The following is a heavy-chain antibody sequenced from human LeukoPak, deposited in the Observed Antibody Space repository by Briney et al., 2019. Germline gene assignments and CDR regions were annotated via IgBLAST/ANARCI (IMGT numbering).Heavy chain of an antibody. J-gene: IGHJ4*02. V-gene: IGHV1-69*05. CDR1: GGTFSSYA. Sequence: SVKVSCKASGGTFSSYAISWVRQAPGQGLEWMGGIIPIFGTANYAQKFQGRVTITTDESTSTAYMELSSLRSEDTAVYYCAREKAYDSSGYYNLDYWGQGTLVTVSS. CDR3: AREKAYDSSGYYNLDY. D-gene: IGHD3-22*01. CDR2: IIPIFGTA.